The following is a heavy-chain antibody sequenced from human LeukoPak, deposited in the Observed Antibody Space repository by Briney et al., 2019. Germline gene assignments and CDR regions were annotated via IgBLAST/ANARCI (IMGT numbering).Heavy chain of an antibody. CDR3: ARATVSYPFDY. D-gene: IGHD3-16*02. V-gene: IGHV3-48*01. CDR1: GFTFSSYS. Sequence: GGSLRLSCAASGFTFSSYSMNWVRQAPGKGLEWVSYISSSSSTLYYADSVKGRFTISRDNAKNSLYLQMNSLRAEDTAVYYCARATVSYPFDYWGQGTLVTVSS. CDR2: ISSSSSTL. J-gene: IGHJ4*02.